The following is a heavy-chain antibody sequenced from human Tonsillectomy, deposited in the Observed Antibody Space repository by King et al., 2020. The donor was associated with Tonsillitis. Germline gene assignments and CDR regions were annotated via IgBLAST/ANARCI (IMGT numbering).Heavy chain of an antibody. Sequence: QLQESGPGLVKPSESLSLTCTVSGGSISINNYYWGWIRQPPGKGLEWIGSISDRAHTFYTPSLKSRVTIFVDTSKNQFSLGLSSVTAADTAVYYCAGQRANYGEWAFDIWGQGTMVTVSS. CDR2: ISDRAHT. J-gene: IGHJ3*02. V-gene: IGHV4-39*01. D-gene: IGHD2-8*01. CDR1: GGSISINNYY. CDR3: AGQRANYGEWAFDI.